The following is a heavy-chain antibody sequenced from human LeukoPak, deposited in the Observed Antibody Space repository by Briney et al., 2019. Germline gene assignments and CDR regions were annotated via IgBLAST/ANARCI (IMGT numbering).Heavy chain of an antibody. D-gene: IGHD3-3*01. CDR2: ISSSGSTI. CDR3: ASPLLSDDFWSGYYGNYYYMDV. J-gene: IGHJ6*03. Sequence: PGGSLRLSCAASGFTFSSYEMNWVRQAPGKGLEWVSYISSSGSTIYYADSVKGRFTISRDNAKNSLYLQMSSLRAEDTAVYYCASPLLSDDFWSGYYGNYYYMDVWGKGTTVTVSS. CDR1: GFTFSSYE. V-gene: IGHV3-48*03.